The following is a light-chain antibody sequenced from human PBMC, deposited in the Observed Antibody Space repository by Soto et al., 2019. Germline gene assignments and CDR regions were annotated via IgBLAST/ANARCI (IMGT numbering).Light chain of an antibody. Sequence: QAVVTQPASVSGSPGQSITISCTGTSSDVGSYNLVSWYQQYPGKASKLMIYEVTKRPSGVSDRFSGSKSGNTASLTISGLQAEDEADYYCCSYAGGVIFGGGTKVTVL. CDR3: CSYAGGVI. V-gene: IGLV2-23*02. CDR1: SSDVGSYNL. CDR2: EVT. J-gene: IGLJ2*01.